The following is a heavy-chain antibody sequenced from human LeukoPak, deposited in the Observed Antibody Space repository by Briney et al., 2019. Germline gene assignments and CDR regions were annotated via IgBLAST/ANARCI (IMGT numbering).Heavy chain of an antibody. CDR1: GGSISSSSYC. V-gene: IGHV4-39*01. CDR3: ATDYGDSTDY. CDR2: IYYSGST. D-gene: IGHD4-17*01. J-gene: IGHJ4*02. Sequence: PSETLSLTCTVSGGSISSSSYCWGWIRQPPGKGLEWIGSIYYSGSTYYNPSLKSRVTISVDTSKNQFSLKLSSVTAADTAVYYCATDYGDSTDYWGQGTLVTVSP.